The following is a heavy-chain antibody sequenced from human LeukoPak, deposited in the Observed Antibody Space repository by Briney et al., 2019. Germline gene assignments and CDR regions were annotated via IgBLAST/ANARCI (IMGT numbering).Heavy chain of an antibody. J-gene: IGHJ3*02. Sequence: PGESLKISCQGSGSCFTSYWIGWVRQLPEKGLEWMGIIYTGDSDTRYSPSFQGQVTISADKSISTAYLQWSSLKASYTAMYYCARRSLGYCSSTSCGRNAFDIWGQGTMVTVSS. V-gene: IGHV5-51*01. CDR3: ARRSLGYCSSTSCGRNAFDI. CDR1: GSCFTSYW. D-gene: IGHD2-2*01. CDR2: IYTGDSDT.